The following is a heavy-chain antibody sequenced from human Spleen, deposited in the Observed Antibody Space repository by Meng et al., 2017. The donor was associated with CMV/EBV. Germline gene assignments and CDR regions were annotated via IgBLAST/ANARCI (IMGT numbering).Heavy chain of an antibody. Sequence: GESLKISCAASGFIFSSYDMHWVRQATGKGLEWVSAIGTAGDTYYPGSVKGRFTISRDNAKNSLYLQMNSLRAEDTAVYYCARDTGIDYWGQGTLVTVSS. CDR1: GFIFSSYD. V-gene: IGHV3-13*01. J-gene: IGHJ4*02. CDR3: ARDTGIDY. D-gene: IGHD3-10*01. CDR2: IGTAGDT.